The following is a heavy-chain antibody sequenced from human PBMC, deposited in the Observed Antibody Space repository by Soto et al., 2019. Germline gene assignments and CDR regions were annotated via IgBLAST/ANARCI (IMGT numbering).Heavy chain of an antibody. CDR2: IYYSGST. CDR1: GGSISSSSYY. D-gene: IGHD5-12*01. V-gene: IGHV4-61*05. J-gene: IGHJ3*02. CDR3: AGGGDIYSPWPFDI. Sequence: SETLSLTCTVSGGSISSSSYYWGWIRQPPGKGLEWIGYIYYSGSTNYNPSLKSRVTISVDTSKNQFSLKLSSVTAADTAVNYWAGGGDIYSPWPFDIWGQGTMVTVSS.